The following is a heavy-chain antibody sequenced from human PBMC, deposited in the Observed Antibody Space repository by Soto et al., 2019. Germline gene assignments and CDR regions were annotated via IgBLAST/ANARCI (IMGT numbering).Heavy chain of an antibody. V-gene: IGHV3-30*18. CDR1: GFTFSSYG. CDR2: ISYDGSNK. Sequence: GGSLRLSCAASGFTFSSYGMHWVRQAPGKGLEWVAVISYDGSNKYYADSVKGRFTISRDNSKNTLYLQMNSLRAEDTAVYYCAKAPRKVVIATNFDYWGQGTLVTVSS. J-gene: IGHJ4*02. D-gene: IGHD2-21*01. CDR3: AKAPRKVVIATNFDY.